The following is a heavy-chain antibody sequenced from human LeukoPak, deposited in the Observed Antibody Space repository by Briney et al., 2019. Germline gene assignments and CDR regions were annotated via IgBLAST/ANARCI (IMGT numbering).Heavy chain of an antibody. CDR3: VREGSEQLSKNFDY. D-gene: IGHD2-15*01. Sequence: ASVTVSCKASGFTLSGHYIHWVRQAPGQGLEWMGYINPHSGGTSSPQKFQGRLTMTTDTSMSPVYMELSSLTSDDTAMYYCVREGSEQLSKNFDYRGQGTLVTVSS. CDR2: INPHSGGT. V-gene: IGHV1-2*02. CDR1: GFTLSGHY. J-gene: IGHJ4*02.